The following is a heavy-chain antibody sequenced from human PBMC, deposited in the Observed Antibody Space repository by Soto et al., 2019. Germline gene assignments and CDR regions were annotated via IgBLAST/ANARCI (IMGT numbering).Heavy chain of an antibody. CDR2: IYYSGST. D-gene: IGHD6-13*01. Sequence: SETLSLTCSVAGGSIVDFCWSWIRQPPGKGLEWIGYIYYSGSTNYNPSLKSRVTISVDTSKNQFSLKLSSVTAADTAVYYCARTYSSSWYDASAIWGQRTMVPVSS. V-gene: IGHV4-59*08. CDR3: ARTYSSSWYDASAI. CDR1: GGSIVDFC. J-gene: IGHJ3*02.